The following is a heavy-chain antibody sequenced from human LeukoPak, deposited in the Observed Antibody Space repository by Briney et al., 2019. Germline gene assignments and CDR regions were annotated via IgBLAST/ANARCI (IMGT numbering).Heavy chain of an antibody. CDR1: GFTFSTYA. D-gene: IGHD3-22*01. J-gene: IGHJ5*02. CDR2: ISGSGGST. Sequence: GGSLILSCAASGFTFSTYAMSWVRQAPGKGLEWVSSISGSGGSTYYADSVNGRFTISRDNSKNTLYLQMNSLRVEDTAVYYCANGGLWLPTRTAWGQGTLVTVSS. V-gene: IGHV3-23*01. CDR3: ANGGLWLPTRTA.